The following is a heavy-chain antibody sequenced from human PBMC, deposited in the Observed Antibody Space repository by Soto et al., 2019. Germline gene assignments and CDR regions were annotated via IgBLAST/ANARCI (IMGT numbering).Heavy chain of an antibody. CDR1: GGTFSSYA. D-gene: IGHD2-15*01. V-gene: IGHV1-69*13. CDR3: AREGVPLATLPDNCFDS. J-gene: IGHJ5*01. Sequence: SVKVSCKASGGTFSSYAISWVRQAPGQGLEWMGGIIPIFGTANYAQKFQGRVTITADESTSTAYMELSSLRSEDTAVYFCAREGVPLATLPDNCFDSWGQGTLVTVSS. CDR2: IIPIFGTA.